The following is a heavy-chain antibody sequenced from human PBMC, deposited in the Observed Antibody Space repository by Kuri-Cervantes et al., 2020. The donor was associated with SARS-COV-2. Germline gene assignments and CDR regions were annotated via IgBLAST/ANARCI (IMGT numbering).Heavy chain of an antibody. CDR3: ARADGSGWYYFDY. V-gene: IGHV7-4-1*02. J-gene: IGHJ4*02. D-gene: IGHD6-19*01. CDR1: GYTFTSYA. CDR2: INTNTGNP. Sequence: ASVKVSCKASGYTFTSYAMHWVRQAPGQGLEWMGWINTNTGNPTYGQGFTGRFVFSLDTSVSTAYLEISSLEAEDTAVYYCARADGSGWYYFDYWGQGVLVTVSS.